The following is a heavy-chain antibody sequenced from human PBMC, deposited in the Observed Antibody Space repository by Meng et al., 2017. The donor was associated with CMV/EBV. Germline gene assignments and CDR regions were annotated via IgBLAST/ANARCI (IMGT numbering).Heavy chain of an antibody. CDR3: ARARKYYYDTPGDFDY. J-gene: IGHJ4*02. Sequence: GGSLRLSCAAFGFTVSSNYMSWVRQAPGKGLEWVSVIYSGGSTYYADSVKGRFTISRDNSKNTLYLQMNSLRAEDTAVYYCARARKYYYDTPGDFDYWGQGTLVTVSS. CDR1: GFTVSSNY. D-gene: IGHD3-22*01. V-gene: IGHV3-66*02. CDR2: IYSGGST.